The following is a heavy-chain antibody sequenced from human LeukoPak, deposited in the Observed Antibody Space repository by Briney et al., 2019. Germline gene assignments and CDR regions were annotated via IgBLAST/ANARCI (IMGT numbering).Heavy chain of an antibody. Sequence: GRSLRLSCAASGFTFSSYGMHWVRQAPGKGLEWVAVISYDGSNKYYADSVKGRLTISRDNSKNTLYLQMNSLRAEDTAVYYCAKAAAGFALGAGYYFDYWGQGTLVTVSS. V-gene: IGHV3-30*18. CDR1: GFTFSSYG. CDR3: AKAAAGFALGAGYYFDY. J-gene: IGHJ4*02. D-gene: IGHD6-13*01. CDR2: ISYDGSNK.